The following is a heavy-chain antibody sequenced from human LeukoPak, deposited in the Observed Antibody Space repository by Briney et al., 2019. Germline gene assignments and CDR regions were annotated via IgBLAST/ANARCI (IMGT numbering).Heavy chain of an antibody. V-gene: IGHV1-69*13. D-gene: IGHD3-10*01. CDR2: IIPIFGTA. CDR1: GGTFSSYA. CDR3: ARGIITMVRGVIIYYYYYMDV. J-gene: IGHJ6*03. Sequence: SVKVSCKASGGTFSSYAISWVRQAPGQGLEWMGGIIPIFGTANYAQKFQGRVTITADESTSTAYMELSSLRSEDTAVYYCARGIITMVRGVIIYYYYYMDVWGKGTTVTV.